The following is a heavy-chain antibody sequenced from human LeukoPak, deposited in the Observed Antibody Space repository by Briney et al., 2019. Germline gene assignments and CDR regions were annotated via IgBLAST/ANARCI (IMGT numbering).Heavy chain of an antibody. CDR1: GYTFTSYG. CDR2: ISAYNGNT. CDR3: AREGYSYGHALDDY. J-gene: IGHJ4*02. V-gene: IGHV1-18*01. D-gene: IGHD5-18*01. Sequence: VASVKVSCKASGYTFTSYGISWVRQAPGQGLEWMGWISAYNGNTNYAQKLQGRVTMTTDTSTSTAYMELRSLRSDDTAVYYCAREGYSYGHALDDYWGQGTLVTVSS.